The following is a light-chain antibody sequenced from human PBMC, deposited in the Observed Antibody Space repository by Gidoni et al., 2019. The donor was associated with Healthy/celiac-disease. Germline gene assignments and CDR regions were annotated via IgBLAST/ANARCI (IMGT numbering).Light chain of an antibody. Sequence: DIVMTQSPDSLAVSLGERATINCKSSQSVLYSSNNKNYLAWYQQKPGQPPKLLIYWASTRESGVPDRFRGSGSGTDFTLTISSLQAEDVAVYYCQQYYSTPGTFGQGTKVEIK. CDR3: QQYYSTPGT. CDR1: QSVLYSSNNKNY. CDR2: WAS. V-gene: IGKV4-1*01. J-gene: IGKJ1*01.